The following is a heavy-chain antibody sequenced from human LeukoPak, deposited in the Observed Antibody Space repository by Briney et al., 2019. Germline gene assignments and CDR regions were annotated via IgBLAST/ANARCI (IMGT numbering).Heavy chain of an antibody. D-gene: IGHD6-19*01. CDR1: GYTFTDYG. Sequence: ASVKVSCKASGYTFTDYGISWVRQAPGQGLEWMGWISTYNGDTNYAQNLQGRLTMTTNTSTSTAYMELSSLRSEDTAVYYCARDRQWLVVWYYFDYWGQGTLVTVSS. CDR2: ISTYNGDT. CDR3: ARDRQWLVVWYYFDY. J-gene: IGHJ4*02. V-gene: IGHV1-18*01.